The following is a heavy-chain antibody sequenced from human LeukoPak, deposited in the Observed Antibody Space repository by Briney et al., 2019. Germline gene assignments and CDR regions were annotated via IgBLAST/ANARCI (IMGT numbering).Heavy chain of an antibody. Sequence: SETLSLTCAVYGGSFSGYYWSWIRQPPGKGLEWIGEINHSGSTNYNPSLKSRVTISVDTSKNQFSLNLSSVTAADTAVYYCARLRTGYHDYWGQGTLVTVSS. V-gene: IGHV4-34*01. D-gene: IGHD3/OR15-3a*01. J-gene: IGHJ4*02. CDR1: GGSFSGYY. CDR2: INHSGST. CDR3: ARLRTGYHDY.